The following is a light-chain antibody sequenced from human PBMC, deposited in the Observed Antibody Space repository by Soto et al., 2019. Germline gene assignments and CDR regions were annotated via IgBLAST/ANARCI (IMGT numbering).Light chain of an antibody. J-gene: IGKJ2*01. V-gene: IGKV1-9*01. CDR2: GAS. Sequence: DIQLTQSPSFLSASVGDRVTITCRASQGISSYLAWYHQTPGKAPKLLISGASTLQSGVPSRFSGSGSGTEFALTISSLQPEDVATYYCQQSNEYPRTFGQGTKLEIK. CDR1: QGISSY. CDR3: QQSNEYPRT.